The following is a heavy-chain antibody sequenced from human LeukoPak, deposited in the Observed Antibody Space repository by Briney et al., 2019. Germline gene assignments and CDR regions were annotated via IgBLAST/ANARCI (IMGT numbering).Heavy chain of an antibody. CDR1: GFTFSSYA. D-gene: IGHD3-9*01. CDR2: ISGSGGST. CDR3: XKGDDILTSYYFDY. V-gene: IGHV3-23*01. Sequence: GGSLRFSCAASGFTFSSYAMSWVRQAPGKGLEWVSAISGSGGSTYYADSVKGRFTISRDNSKNTLYLQMNSLRAEDTAVYYXXKGDDILTSYYFDYWGQGTLVTVSS. J-gene: IGHJ4*02.